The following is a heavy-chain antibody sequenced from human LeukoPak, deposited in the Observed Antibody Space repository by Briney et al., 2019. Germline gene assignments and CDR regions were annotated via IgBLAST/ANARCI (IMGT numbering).Heavy chain of an antibody. CDR1: GFTFSTYG. CDR3: PKGGDRGVIDY. J-gene: IGHJ4*02. D-gene: IGHD3-10*01. V-gene: IGHV3-30*02. CDR2: IQSDGTNK. Sequence: GGSLRLSFVASGFTFSTYGMHWVRQAPGRGLEGVAFIQSDGTNKYYADSVKGRFTISRDNSKNTLHLQMNSLRVEDTAVYYCPKGGDRGVIDYWGQGTLVTVSS.